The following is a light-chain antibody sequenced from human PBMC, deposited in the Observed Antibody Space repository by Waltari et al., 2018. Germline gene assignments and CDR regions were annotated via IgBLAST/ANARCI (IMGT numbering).Light chain of an antibody. Sequence: EIVLTQSPGTLSLSPGERATLSCRASQTLTTSLAWYQQRPGQAPRLLIYDASKRATGIPARFSGSVSGTDFSLTISSLEPEDFAVYYCQQRTNWPLTFGGGTKVEIK. J-gene: IGKJ4*01. CDR2: DAS. CDR3: QQRTNWPLT. V-gene: IGKV3-11*01. CDR1: QTLTTS.